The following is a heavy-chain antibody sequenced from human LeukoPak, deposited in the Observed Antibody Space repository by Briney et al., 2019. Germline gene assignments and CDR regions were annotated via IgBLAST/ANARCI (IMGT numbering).Heavy chain of an antibody. Sequence: ASVKVSCKASGYTFTGYYMHWVRQAPGQGLEWMGRINPNSGGTNYAQKFQGRVTMTRDTSISTAYMELSRLRSDDTAVYYCARDYSSSWYGWFDPWGQGTLDTVSS. CDR3: ARDYSSSWYGWFDP. CDR1: GYTFTGYY. D-gene: IGHD6-13*01. CDR2: INPNSGGT. V-gene: IGHV1-2*06. J-gene: IGHJ5*02.